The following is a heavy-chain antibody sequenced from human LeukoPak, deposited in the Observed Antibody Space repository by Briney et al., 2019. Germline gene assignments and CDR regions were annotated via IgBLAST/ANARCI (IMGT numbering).Heavy chain of an antibody. J-gene: IGHJ4*02. D-gene: IGHD2-2*01. CDR3: ARGRYSSRSGGYYFDI. Sequence: GGSLRLSCVVSGFTLSSDWMSWVRQAPGKGLEWVANMKKDGIEKYYVESVKGRFTISRDNAKNSLYLQMNSLRAEDTAVYYCARGRYSSRSGGYYFDIWGQGTLVTVSS. CDR1: GFTLSSDW. V-gene: IGHV3-7*01. CDR2: MKKDGIEK.